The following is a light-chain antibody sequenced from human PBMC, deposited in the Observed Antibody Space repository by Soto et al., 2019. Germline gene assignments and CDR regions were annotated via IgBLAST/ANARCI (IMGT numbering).Light chain of an antibody. V-gene: IGLV1-51*01. CDR1: RSNIRGDT. CDR2: DDD. J-gene: IGLJ1*01. Sequence: QSALTQPPAVSAAPGQKVTISCSGSRSNIRGDTVSWYHQFPGIAPKLLTNDDDKRASGLPDRFSGSKSGTSATLGIAGFQSGGEADYDWGSWDSSLSAYVFATGTTVTV. CDR3: GSWDSSLSAYV.